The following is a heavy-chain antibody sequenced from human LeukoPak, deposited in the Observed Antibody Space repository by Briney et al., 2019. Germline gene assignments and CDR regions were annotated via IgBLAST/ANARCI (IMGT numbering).Heavy chain of an antibody. D-gene: IGHD2-15*01. J-gene: IGHJ4*02. CDR1: GYSFTTYW. V-gene: IGHV5-51*01. CDR3: ARARYCSGGSCYAEY. CDR2: IYPGDSDT. Sequence: GESLKISCKGSGYSFTTYWIGWVRQMPGKGLEWMGIIYPGDSDTRYSPSFQGQVTISADKSISTAYLQWSSLKASDTAMYYCARARYCSGGSCYAEYWGQGALVTVSS.